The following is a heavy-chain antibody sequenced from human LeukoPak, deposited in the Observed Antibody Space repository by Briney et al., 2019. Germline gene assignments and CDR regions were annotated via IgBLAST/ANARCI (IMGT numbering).Heavy chain of an antibody. CDR3: AGTRQGWLPQYYFDY. CDR1: GRSFSDYS. V-gene: IGHV4-34*01. J-gene: IGHJ4*02. Sequence: SETLSLTFSVYGRSFSDYSWSWIRQPPGKGLEGIGEINHIGSTNYNPSLKSRVTISLDTSKKQFSLRLSFVTAADTAVYYCAGTRQGWLPQYYFDYWGQGTLVTVSS. D-gene: IGHD5-12*01. CDR2: INHIGST.